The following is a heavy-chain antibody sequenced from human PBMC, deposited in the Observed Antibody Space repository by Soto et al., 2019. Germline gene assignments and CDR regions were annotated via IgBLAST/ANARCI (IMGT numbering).Heavy chain of an antibody. CDR1: GFTVSSNY. CDR2: IYSGGST. D-gene: IGHD5-12*01. J-gene: IGHJ4*02. Sequence: EVQLVESGGGLVQPGGSLRLSCAASGFTVSSNYMSWVRQAPGKGLEWVSVIYSGGSTYYADSVKGRFTISRDNSKNKLYLQMNSVRAEDTDVYYFARDRLTYDRWGQGTLVTVSS. V-gene: IGHV3-66*01. CDR3: ARDRLTYDR.